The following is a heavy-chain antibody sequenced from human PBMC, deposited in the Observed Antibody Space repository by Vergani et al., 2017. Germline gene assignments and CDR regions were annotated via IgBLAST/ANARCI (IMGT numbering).Heavy chain of an antibody. J-gene: IGHJ5*02. Sequence: QVQLVESGGGVVQPGRSLRLSCAASGFTFSSYGMHRVRQAPGKGLEWVAVIWYDGSNKYYADSVKGRFTIYRDNSKNTLYLQMNSLRAVATAVYYCARSMYVNRAAGGWFDPWGQGTLVTVSS. CDR3: ARSMYVNRAAGGWFDP. CDR2: IWYDGSNK. V-gene: IGHV3-33*01. D-gene: IGHD6-13*01. CDR1: GFTFSSYG.